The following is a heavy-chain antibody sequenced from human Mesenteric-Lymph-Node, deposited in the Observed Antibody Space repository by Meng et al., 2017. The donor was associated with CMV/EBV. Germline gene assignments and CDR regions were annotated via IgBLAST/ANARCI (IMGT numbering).Heavy chain of an antibody. D-gene: IGHD6-13*01. Sequence: GGPLRLSCAASGFTFSDSFSDYSMNWVRQAPGKGLEWVSSIGGGGSHIYHADSLKGRITVSRDNARSSLYLQMNSLRAEDTAVYYCARARISSAPPYCGMDVWGQGTTVTVSS. CDR1: GFTFSDSFSDYS. CDR3: ARARISSAPPYCGMDV. CDR2: IGGGGSHI. V-gene: IGHV3-21*01. J-gene: IGHJ6*02.